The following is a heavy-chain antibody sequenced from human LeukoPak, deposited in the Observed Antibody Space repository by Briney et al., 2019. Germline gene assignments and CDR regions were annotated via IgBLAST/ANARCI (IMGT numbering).Heavy chain of an antibody. CDR2: ISSGGGST. CDR1: GFTFSSYA. CDR3: VKLTRVVVAAGVDY. Sequence: PGGSLRLSCATSGFTFSSYAMSWVRQAPGKGLEWVSGISSGGGSTYYADSVKGRFTISRDNSKNTLYLLINSLRAEDTAVYYCVKLTRVVVAAGVDYWGQGTLVTVSS. D-gene: IGHD2-15*01. J-gene: IGHJ4*02. V-gene: IGHV3-23*01.